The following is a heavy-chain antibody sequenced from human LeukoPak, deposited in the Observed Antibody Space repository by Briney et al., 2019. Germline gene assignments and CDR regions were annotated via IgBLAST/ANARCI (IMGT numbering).Heavy chain of an antibody. CDR3: AKGKVGAHILDWYFPL. V-gene: IGHV3-30*02. D-gene: IGHD1-26*01. Sequence: PGGSLRLSCAPSGFTFGSYGMHWVRQAPGKGLEWVAFIWYDGSNKYYADSVKGRFTISRDNSKNTLYLQMNSLRAEDTAVYYCAKGKVGAHILDWYFPLWGRGTLVTVSS. CDR2: IWYDGSNK. CDR1: GFTFGSYG. J-gene: IGHJ2*01.